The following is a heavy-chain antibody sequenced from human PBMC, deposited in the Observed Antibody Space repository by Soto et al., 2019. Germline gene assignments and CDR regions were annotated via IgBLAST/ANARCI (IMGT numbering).Heavy chain of an antibody. V-gene: IGHV1-46*03. CDR2: INPSGGST. CDR3: ARGPYDFWSGYSTSYYMDV. Sequence: GASVKVSCKASGYTFTSYYMHWVRQAPGQGLEWMGIINPSGGSTSYAQKFQGRVTMTRDTSTSTVYMELSSLRSEDTAVYYCARGPYDFWSGYSTSYYMDVWGKGTTVTVSS. J-gene: IGHJ6*03. D-gene: IGHD3-3*01. CDR1: GYTFTSYY.